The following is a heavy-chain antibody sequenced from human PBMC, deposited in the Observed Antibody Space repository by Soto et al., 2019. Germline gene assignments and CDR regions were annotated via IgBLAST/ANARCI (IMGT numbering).Heavy chain of an antibody. CDR2: IIPILGIA. V-gene: IGHV1-69*02. CDR1: GGTFSSYT. Sequence: GASVKVSCKASGGTFSSYTISWVRQAPGQGLEWMGRIIPILGIANYAQKFQGRVTITADKSTSTAYMELSSLRSEDTAVYYCARSWSSGWGRGYFQHWGQGTLVTVSS. D-gene: IGHD6-19*01. CDR3: ARSWSSGWGRGYFQH. J-gene: IGHJ1*01.